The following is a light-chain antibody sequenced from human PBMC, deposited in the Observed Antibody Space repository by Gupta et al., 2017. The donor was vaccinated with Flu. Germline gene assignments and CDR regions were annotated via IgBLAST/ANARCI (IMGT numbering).Light chain of an antibody. CDR1: TSDVGGYNS. CDR3: SSYTSGSTLVVA. J-gene: IGLJ2*01. CDR2: DVS. V-gene: IGLV2-14*01. Sequence: QSALTQPASVSVSPGQSIPISCTGTTSDVGGYNSVSWYQQRPGTAPKLMIYDVSNRPSGISNRFSGSKSGNTASMTISGLQAEDEADYYCSSYTSGSTLVVAFGGGTKLTVL.